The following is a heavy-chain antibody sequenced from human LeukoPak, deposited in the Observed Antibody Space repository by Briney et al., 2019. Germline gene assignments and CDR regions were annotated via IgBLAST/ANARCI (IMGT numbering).Heavy chain of an antibody. CDR1: GYTFTGYY. CDR3: ARDPDIAAAASGDY. D-gene: IGHD6-13*01. Sequence: PGASVKVSCKASGYTFTGYYMHWVRQAPGQGLEWMGWINPNSGGTNYAQKFQGRVTMTRDTSISTAYMELSRLRSDDTAVYYCARDPDIAAAASGDYWGQGTLVTVSS. V-gene: IGHV1-2*02. J-gene: IGHJ4*02. CDR2: INPNSGGT.